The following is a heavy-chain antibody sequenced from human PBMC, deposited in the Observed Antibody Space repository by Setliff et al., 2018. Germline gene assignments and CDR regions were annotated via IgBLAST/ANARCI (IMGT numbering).Heavy chain of an antibody. V-gene: IGHV1-18*01. J-gene: IGHJ4*02. CDR2: ISPYNEKT. Sequence: GASVKVSCKTSGYNFITFGISWVRQAPGQGLEWMGWISPYNEKTNYAEKFQGRVTMTTDTSTTTVYMEVASLRSDDTAVYYCVRGPGPSVVVAMPFDRWGRGTLVTVSS. CDR1: GYNFITFG. D-gene: IGHD5-12*01. CDR3: VRGPGPSVVVAMPFDR.